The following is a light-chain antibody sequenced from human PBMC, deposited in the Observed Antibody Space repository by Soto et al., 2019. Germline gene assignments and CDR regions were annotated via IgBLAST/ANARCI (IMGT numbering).Light chain of an antibody. CDR3: QNHGTT. V-gene: IGKV3-20*01. Sequence: EVVLTQSPGTLSLSQGERATLFCRASQSVSSSYLAWYQQKPGQAPRLLIYAASSRATGIPDRFSGGGSGTDFTLTISRLEPEDSAVYYCQNHGTTFGQGTKVDIK. CDR1: QSVSSSY. J-gene: IGKJ1*01. CDR2: AAS.